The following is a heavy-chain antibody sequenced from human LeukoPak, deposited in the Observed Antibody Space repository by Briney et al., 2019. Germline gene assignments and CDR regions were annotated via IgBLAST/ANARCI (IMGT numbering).Heavy chain of an antibody. CDR1: GFTSSSYG. J-gene: IGHJ4*02. D-gene: IGHD3-16*01. CDR3: AKDQNLGGVPLDY. V-gene: IGHV3-30*18. Sequence: PGGSLRLSCAASGFTSSSYGMHWVRQAPGKGLEWVAVISYDGSNKYYADSVKGRFTISRDNSKNTLYLQMNSLRAEDTAVYYCAKDQNLGGVPLDYWGQGTLVTVSS. CDR2: ISYDGSNK.